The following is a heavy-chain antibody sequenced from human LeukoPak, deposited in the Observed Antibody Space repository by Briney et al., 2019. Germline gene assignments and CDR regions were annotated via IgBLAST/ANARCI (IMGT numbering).Heavy chain of an antibody. J-gene: IGHJ6*04. CDR3: AELGITMIGGV. D-gene: IGHD3-10*02. CDR2: INQVGSAK. CDR1: GFTFSSYW. V-gene: IGHV3-7*01. Sequence: GSLRLSCAATGFTFSSYWMSWVRQVPGKGLEWVANINQVGSAKYYVDSVKGRFTISRDNAKNSLYLQMNSLRAEDTAVYYCAELGITMIGGVWGKGTTVTISS.